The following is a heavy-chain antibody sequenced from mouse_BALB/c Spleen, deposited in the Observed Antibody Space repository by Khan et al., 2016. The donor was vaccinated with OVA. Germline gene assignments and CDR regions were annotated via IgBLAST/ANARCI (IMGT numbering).Heavy chain of an antibody. CDR3: ARWNYRYDGYFDY. Sequence: EVQLQESGPSLVKPSQTLSLTCSVTGDSITSGYWNWIRRFPGNKLEYMGYISYSDSTFYNPSLKSRISITRDTSKNQYYLQLNSVTTEDPASYYGARWNYRYDGYFDYWGQGTTLTVSS. CDR1: GDSITSGY. CDR2: ISYSDST. D-gene: IGHD2-14*01. V-gene: IGHV3-8*02. J-gene: IGHJ2*01.